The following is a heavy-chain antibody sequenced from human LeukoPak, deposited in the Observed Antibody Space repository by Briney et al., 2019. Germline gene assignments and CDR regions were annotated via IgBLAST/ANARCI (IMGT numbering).Heavy chain of an antibody. Sequence: SETLSLTCTVSGGSISSYYWSWIRQPTGKGLEWIGYIYYSGSTNYNPSLESRVTISVDTSKNQFSLKLSSVTAADTAVYYCAREYVLLWFGELPQYFDYWGQGTLVTVSS. CDR1: GGSISSYY. V-gene: IGHV4-59*12. CDR2: IYYSGST. J-gene: IGHJ4*02. CDR3: AREYVLLWFGELPQYFDY. D-gene: IGHD3-10*01.